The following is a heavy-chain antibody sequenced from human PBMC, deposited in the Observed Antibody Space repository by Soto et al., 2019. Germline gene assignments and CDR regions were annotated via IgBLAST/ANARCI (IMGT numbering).Heavy chain of an antibody. V-gene: IGHV3-48*01. D-gene: IGHD4-17*01. J-gene: IGHJ4*02. Sequence: EVQLVESGGGLVQPGGSLRLSCAASGFTFSSYSMNWVRQAPGKGLEWVSYISSSSSTIYYADSVKGRFTISRDNAKNSLYLQMNSLISEDTAVYSCARIGRLRWGDYWGQGTLVTVSS. CDR2: ISSSSSTI. CDR3: ARIGRLRWGDY. CDR1: GFTFSSYS.